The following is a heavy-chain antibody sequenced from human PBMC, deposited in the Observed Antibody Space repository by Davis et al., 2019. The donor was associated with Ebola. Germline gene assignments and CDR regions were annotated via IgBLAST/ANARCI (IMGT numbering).Heavy chain of an antibody. J-gene: IGHJ6*02. Sequence: PSETLSLTCAVYGGSFSGYYWSWIRQPPGKGLEWIGEINHSGSTNYNPSLKSRVTISVDTSKNQFSLKLSSVTAADTAVYYCARGRWGSGRGNYYGMDVWGQGTTVTVSS. CDR1: GGSFSGYY. CDR3: ARGRWGSGRGNYYGMDV. D-gene: IGHD3-10*01. CDR2: INHSGST. V-gene: IGHV4-34*01.